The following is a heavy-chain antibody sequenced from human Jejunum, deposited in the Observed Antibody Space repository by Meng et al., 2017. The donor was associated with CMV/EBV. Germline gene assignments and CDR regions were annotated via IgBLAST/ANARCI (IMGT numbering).Heavy chain of an antibody. D-gene: IGHD6-19*01. V-gene: IGHV1-46*01. CDR1: GYTFTSYY. J-gene: IGHJ4*02. CDR3: ARFSSAWYVDY. Sequence: QVQVLQSGAEVKKPGASVKVSCKASGYTFTSYYMHWVRQAPGQGLEWMGIISPSGGSKSYAQKFQGRVTMTRDTSTSTVYMELSSLRSEDTAVYYCARFSSAWYVDYWGQGTLVTVSS. CDR2: ISPSGGSK.